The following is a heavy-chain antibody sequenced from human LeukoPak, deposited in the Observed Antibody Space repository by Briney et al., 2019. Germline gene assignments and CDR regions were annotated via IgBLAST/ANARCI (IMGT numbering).Heavy chain of an antibody. CDR3: AKAQSKSLRFLEWLPQH. CDR2: ISGSGGST. J-gene: IGHJ1*01. Sequence: PGGSLRLSCAASGFTFSSYAMSWVRQAPGKGLEWVSAISGSGGSTYYADSVKGRFTISRDNSKNTLYLQMNSLRAEDTAVYYCAKAQSKSLRFLEWLPQHWGQGTLVTVSS. V-gene: IGHV3-23*01. D-gene: IGHD3-3*01. CDR1: GFTFSSYA.